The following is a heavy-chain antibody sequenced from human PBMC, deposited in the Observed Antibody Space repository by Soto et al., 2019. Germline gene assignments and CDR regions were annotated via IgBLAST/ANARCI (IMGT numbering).Heavy chain of an antibody. CDR2: ISAYNGNT. D-gene: IGHD4-17*01. V-gene: IGHV1-18*01. Sequence: ASVKVSCKASGYTFTSYGISWVRQAPGQGLEWMGWISAYNGNTNYAQKLQGRVTMTTDTFTSTAYMELRSLRSDDTAVYYCARARRNPYYGDYDYWGQGTLVTVSS. J-gene: IGHJ4*02. CDR3: ARARRNPYYGDYDY. CDR1: GYTFTSYG.